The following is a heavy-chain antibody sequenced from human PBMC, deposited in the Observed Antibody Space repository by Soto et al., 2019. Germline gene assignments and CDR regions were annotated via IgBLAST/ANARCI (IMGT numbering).Heavy chain of an antibody. Sequence: QVQLVQSGAEVKKPGASVKVSCKASGYTFTSYDINWVRQATGQGLEWMGWMNPNSGNTGYAQKFQGRVNMTRNTSISTAYMELSSLRSEDTAVYYCAREVRGYCSGGSCYYYFDYWGQGTLVTVSS. CDR2: MNPNSGNT. D-gene: IGHD2-15*01. J-gene: IGHJ4*02. CDR1: GYTFTSYD. CDR3: AREVRGYCSGGSCYYYFDY. V-gene: IGHV1-8*01.